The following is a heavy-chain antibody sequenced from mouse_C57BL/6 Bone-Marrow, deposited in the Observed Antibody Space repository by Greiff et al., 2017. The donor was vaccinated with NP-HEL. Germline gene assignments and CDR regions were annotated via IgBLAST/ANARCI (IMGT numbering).Heavy chain of an antibody. V-gene: IGHV14-1*01. CDR2: IDPEDGDT. J-gene: IGHJ4*01. Sequence: VQLKESGAELVRPGASVKLSCTASGFNIKDYYMHWVKQRPEPGLEWIGRIDPEDGDTEYAPKFQGKATMTADTSSNTAYLQLSSLTSEDTAVYYCTKDYENYAMDYWGQGTSVTVSS. CDR3: TKDYENYAMDY. D-gene: IGHD1-1*01. CDR1: GFNIKDYY.